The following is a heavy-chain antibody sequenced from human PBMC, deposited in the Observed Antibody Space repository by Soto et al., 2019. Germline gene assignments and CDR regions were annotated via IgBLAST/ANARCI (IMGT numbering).Heavy chain of an antibody. J-gene: IGHJ3*02. CDR2: IYYSGST. D-gene: IGHD2-15*01. CDR3: ARRCSGGSCYRQSAFDI. CDR1: GDSISSSSYY. V-gene: IGHV4-39*07. Sequence: ETLSLTCTVSGDSISSSSYYWGWIRQPPGKGLDWIGSIYYSGSTYYNPSFQGHVTISADKSISTAYLQWSSLKASDTAMYYCARRCSGGSCYRQSAFDIWGQGTMVTVSS.